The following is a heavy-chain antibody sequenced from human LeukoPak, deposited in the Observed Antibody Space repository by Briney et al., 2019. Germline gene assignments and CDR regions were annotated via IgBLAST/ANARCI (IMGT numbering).Heavy chain of an antibody. V-gene: IGHV4-31*03. CDR1: GGSISSGGYY. Sequence: SETLSLTCTVSGGSISSGGYYWSWIRQQPGKGLEWIGYIYYSGSTYYNPSLKSRVTISVDTSKNQFSLKLSSVTAADTAVYYCARGTQGIAAAGYYYYYGMDVWGQGTTVTVSS. J-gene: IGHJ6*02. CDR3: ARGTQGIAAAGYYYYYGMDV. D-gene: IGHD6-13*01. CDR2: IYYSGST.